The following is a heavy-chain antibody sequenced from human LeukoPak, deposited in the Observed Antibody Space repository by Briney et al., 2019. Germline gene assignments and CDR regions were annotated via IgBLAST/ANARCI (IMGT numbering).Heavy chain of an antibody. CDR3: AEERPYYDYVWGSYPGPDY. Sequence: PGGSLRLSCAASGFTFSSYSMNWVRQAPGKGLEWVSSISSSSSSYIYYADSVKGRFTISRDNAKNSLYLQMNSLRAEDTAVYYCAEERPYYDYVWGSYPGPDYWGQGTLVTVPS. J-gene: IGHJ4*02. CDR1: GFTFSSYS. D-gene: IGHD3-16*02. CDR2: ISSSSSSYI. V-gene: IGHV3-21*01.